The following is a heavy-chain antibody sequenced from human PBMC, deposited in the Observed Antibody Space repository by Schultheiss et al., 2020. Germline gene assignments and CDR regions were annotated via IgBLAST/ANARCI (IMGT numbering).Heavy chain of an antibody. CDR1: GFTFSSYA. D-gene: IGHD6-6*01. CDR3: AKTRGQYSSYEYDS. Sequence: GESLKISCAASGFTFSSYAMSWVRQAPGKGLEWVSAISGSGGSTYYADSVKGRFTISRDNSKNTLYLQMNSLRAEDTAVYYCAKTRGQYSSYEYDSWGQGTLVTVSS. V-gene: IGHV3-23*01. CDR2: ISGSGGST. J-gene: IGHJ5*02.